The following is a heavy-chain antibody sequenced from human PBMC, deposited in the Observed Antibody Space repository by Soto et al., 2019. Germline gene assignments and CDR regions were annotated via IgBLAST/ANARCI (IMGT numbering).Heavy chain of an antibody. CDR2: IWYDGSNK. J-gene: IGHJ4*02. D-gene: IGHD3-3*01. CDR3: ARVRLHYDFWSGVDY. Sequence: GGSLRLSCAASGFTFSSYGTHWVRQAPGKGLEWVAVIWYDGSNKYYADSVKGRFTISRDNSKNTLYLQMNSLRAEDTAVYYCARVRLHYDFWSGVDYWGQGTLVTVSS. CDR1: GFTFSSYG. V-gene: IGHV3-33*01.